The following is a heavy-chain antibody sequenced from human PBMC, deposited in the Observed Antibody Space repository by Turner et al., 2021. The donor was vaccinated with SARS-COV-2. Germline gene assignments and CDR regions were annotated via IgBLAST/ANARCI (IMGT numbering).Heavy chain of an antibody. CDR2: INSDGSST. CDR1: GFTFSSYW. V-gene: IGHV3-74*01. CDR3: ARVGIAAAGPTFYYYYYGMDV. D-gene: IGHD6-13*01. J-gene: IGHJ6*02. Sequence: EVQLVESGGGLVQPGGSLRLSCAASGFTFSSYWMHWVRQAPGKGLCGVSRINSDGSSTSYADSVKGRFTISRDNAKNTLYLQMNSLRAEDTAVYYCARVGIAAAGPTFYYYYYGMDVWGQGTTVTVSS.